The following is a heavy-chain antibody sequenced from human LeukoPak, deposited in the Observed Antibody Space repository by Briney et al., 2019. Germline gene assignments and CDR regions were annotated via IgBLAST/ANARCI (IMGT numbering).Heavy chain of an antibody. CDR2: ISWNSGSI. CDR3: ARVTADYGDYHDAFDI. V-gene: IGHV3-9*01. CDR1: GFTFDDYA. J-gene: IGHJ3*02. Sequence: GRSLRLSCAASGFTFDDYAMHWVRQAPGKGLEWVSGISWNSGSIGYADSVKGRFTISRDNAKNSLYLQMNSLRAEDTAVYYCARVTADYGDYHDAFDIWGQGTMVTVSS. D-gene: IGHD4-17*01.